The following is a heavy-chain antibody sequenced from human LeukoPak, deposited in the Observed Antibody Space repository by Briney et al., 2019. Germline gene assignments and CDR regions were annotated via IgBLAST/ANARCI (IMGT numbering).Heavy chain of an antibody. V-gene: IGHV4-34*01. J-gene: IGHJ4*02. CDR1: GGSFSGYY. CDR3: ARGLMWAAAGFDY. Sequence: SETLSLICAVYGGSFSGYYWGWVRQPPEKGLEWIGEINHSGSTNYNPSLKSRVTISVDTSKNQFSLKLSSVTAADTAVYYCARGLMWAAAGFDYWGQGILVTVSS. D-gene: IGHD6-13*01. CDR2: INHSGST.